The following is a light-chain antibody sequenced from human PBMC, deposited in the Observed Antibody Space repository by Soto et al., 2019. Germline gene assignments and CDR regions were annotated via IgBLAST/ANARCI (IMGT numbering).Light chain of an antibody. CDR3: QQLNSPWT. CDR2: AAS. J-gene: IGKJ2*02. V-gene: IGKV1-9*01. Sequence: DIQLTQSPSFLSASVGDRVTITCRASQGISSYLAWYQQKPGKAPKLLIYAASTLQSGVPSRFSGSGSGTEFTLTISSLHPEDFATYYCQQLNSPWTFGQGTKLEIK. CDR1: QGISSY.